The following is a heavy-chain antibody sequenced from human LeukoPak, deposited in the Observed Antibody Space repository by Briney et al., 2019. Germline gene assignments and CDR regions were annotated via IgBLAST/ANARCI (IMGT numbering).Heavy chain of an antibody. D-gene: IGHD3-22*01. V-gene: IGHV1-18*01. CDR2: ISAYNGNT. CDR3: ARVTYYYDSSGYSRLDYYYGMDV. J-gene: IGHJ6*02. Sequence: ASVKVSCKASGYTFTSYDIIWVRQAPGQGLEWMGWISAYNGNTNYAQKLQGRVTMTTDTSTSTAYMELRSLRSDDTAVYYCARVTYYYDSSGYSRLDYYYGMDVWGQGTTVTVSS. CDR1: GYTFTSYD.